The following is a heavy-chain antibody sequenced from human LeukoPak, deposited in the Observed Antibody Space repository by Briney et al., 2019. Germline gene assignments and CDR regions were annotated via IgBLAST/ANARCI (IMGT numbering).Heavy chain of an antibody. D-gene: IGHD6-6*01. Sequence: ASVKLSCKASGGTFSSYAISWVRQAPGQGLEWMGGIIPIFGTANYAQKFQGRVTITADESTSTAYMELSSLRSEDTAVYYCARGLSPTYSSSRSVDYWGQGTLVTVSS. CDR3: ARGLSPTYSSSRSVDY. CDR2: IIPIFGTA. CDR1: GGTFSSYA. V-gene: IGHV1-69*13. J-gene: IGHJ4*02.